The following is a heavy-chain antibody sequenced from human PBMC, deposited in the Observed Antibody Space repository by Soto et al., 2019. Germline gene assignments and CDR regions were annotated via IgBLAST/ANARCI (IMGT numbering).Heavy chain of an antibody. CDR2: INPSGGST. Sequence: GASVKVSCKASGYTFTSYYMHWVRQAPGQGLEWMGIINPSGGSTSYAQKFQGRVTMTRDTSTSTVYMELSSLRSEDTAVYYCATIRAVTPDFDYWGQAPLVTVSS. CDR1: GYTFTSYY. CDR3: ATIRAVTPDFDY. J-gene: IGHJ4*02. V-gene: IGHV1-46*03. D-gene: IGHD4-17*01.